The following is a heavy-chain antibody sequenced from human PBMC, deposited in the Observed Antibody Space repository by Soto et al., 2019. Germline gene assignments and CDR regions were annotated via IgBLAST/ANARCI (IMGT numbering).Heavy chain of an antibody. CDR3: ARDIESVTAKHFFYYYAMDV. Sequence: SVKVSCKASGFTFSNYGLNWVRQAPGQGLEWMGWVSANNGHTNYAQNLQGRVSMTTDTSTSTAYMELRGLTFDDTAVYYCARDIESVTAKHFFYYYAMDVWGQGTTVTVSS. J-gene: IGHJ6*02. CDR1: GFTFSNYG. D-gene: IGHD2-8*01. V-gene: IGHV1-18*01. CDR2: VSANNGHT.